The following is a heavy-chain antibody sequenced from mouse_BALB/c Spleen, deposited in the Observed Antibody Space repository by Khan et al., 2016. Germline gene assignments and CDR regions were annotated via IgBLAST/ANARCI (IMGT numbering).Heavy chain of an antibody. Sequence: VQLQQSGAELVKPGASVKLSCTASGFNIKDTYMHWVKQRPEQGLEWIGRNDPANGNSNYDPKFQGKATIIVDKSSNTAYLQLSSLTSEDTAVYYCARRGPIYYYGSSYGYWGQGTTLTVSA. CDR2: NDPANGNS. D-gene: IGHD1-1*01. V-gene: IGHV14-3*02. CDR1: GFNIKDTY. CDR3: ARRGPIYYYGSSYGY. J-gene: IGHJ2*01.